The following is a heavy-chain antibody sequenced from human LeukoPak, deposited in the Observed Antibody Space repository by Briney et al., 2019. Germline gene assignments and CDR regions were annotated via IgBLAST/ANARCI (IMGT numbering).Heavy chain of an antibody. J-gene: IGHJ6*03. CDR3: ARSPDRSSTSCYLGHYYYYMDV. D-gene: IGHD2-2*01. CDR2: ISSSSSYI. Sequence: GGSLRLSCAASGFTFSSYSMNWVRQAPGKGLEWVSSISSSSSYIYYADSVKGRFTISRDNAKNSLYLQMNSLRAEDTAVYYCARSPDRSSTSCYLGHYYYYMDVWGKGTTVTISS. CDR1: GFTFSSYS. V-gene: IGHV3-21*01.